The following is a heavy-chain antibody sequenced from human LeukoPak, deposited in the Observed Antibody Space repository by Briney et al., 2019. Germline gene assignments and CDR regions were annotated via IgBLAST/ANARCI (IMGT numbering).Heavy chain of an antibody. CDR3: ARFGGVMTGDAFDI. Sequence: SETLSLTCSVSGVSISSFYWTWIRRVPGKGLEWIGYFYNSGSSDYNPSLKSRATFSEDTSKNHFSLSLSAVTAADTAVYYCARFGGVMTGDAFDIWGQGTMVTVSS. V-gene: IGHV4-59*01. D-gene: IGHD3-16*01. CDR2: FYNSGSS. CDR1: GVSISSFY. J-gene: IGHJ3*02.